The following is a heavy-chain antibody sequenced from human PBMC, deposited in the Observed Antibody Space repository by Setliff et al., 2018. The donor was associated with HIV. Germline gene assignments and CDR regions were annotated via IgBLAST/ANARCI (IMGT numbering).Heavy chain of an antibody. CDR3: AREYDVLLWIGSQYGRGNLDS. D-gene: IGHD3-10*01. J-gene: IGHJ4*02. CDR2: FDPQDGKT. Sequence: ASVKVSCKASGYSFTDYYIHWVRQAPGHGLEWMGYFDPQDGKTSYAQKFQGRVTMTRDTSTSTVYMELSSLRSEDTAVYYCAREYDVLLWIGSQYGRGNLDSWGQGTPVTVSS. V-gene: IGHV1-46*01. CDR1: GYSFTDYY.